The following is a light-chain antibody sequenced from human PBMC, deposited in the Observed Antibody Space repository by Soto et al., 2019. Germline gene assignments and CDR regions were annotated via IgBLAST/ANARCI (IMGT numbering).Light chain of an antibody. J-gene: IGLJ2*01. V-gene: IGLV2-14*01. CDR3: SSYTSSSTPV. Sequence: QSALTQPASVSGSPGQSITISCTGTSSDVGGYNFVSWYQQHPGNAPKLIISDVSNRPSGVSHRFSGSKSGSTASLTISGLQAEDEAEYYCSSYTSSSTPVFGGGTQLTVL. CDR1: SSDVGGYNF. CDR2: DVS.